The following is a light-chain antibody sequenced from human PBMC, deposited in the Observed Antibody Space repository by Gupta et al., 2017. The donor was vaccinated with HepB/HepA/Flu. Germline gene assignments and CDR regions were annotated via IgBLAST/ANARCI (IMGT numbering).Light chain of an antibody. V-gene: IGKV4-1*01. CDR1: QTVLYSSNNKNY. CDR2: WAS. CDR3: QQYYNNPRT. Sequence: IVMTQSPDSLAVSLGERAAINCKSSQTVLYSSNNKNYLAWYQQKPGQPPKLLISWASTRESGVPERFSGSGSGTDFTLTISSLQAEDVAVYNCQQYYNNPRTFGQGTKVEFK. J-gene: IGKJ1*01.